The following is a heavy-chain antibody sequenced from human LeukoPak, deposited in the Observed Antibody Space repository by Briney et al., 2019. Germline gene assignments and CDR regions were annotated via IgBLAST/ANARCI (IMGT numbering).Heavy chain of an antibody. CDR1: GGSISSYY. D-gene: IGHD3-10*01. CDR3: ARQGYYGSGSYYSLPSYYYMDV. V-gene: IGHV4-59*08. Sequence: KASETLSLTCTGSGGSISSYYWSWIRQPPGKGLEWLGYIYYSGSTNYNPSLKSRVTISVDTSKNQFSLKLSSVTAADTAVYYCARQGYYGSGSYYSLPSYYYMDVWGKGTTVTVSS. CDR2: IYYSGST. J-gene: IGHJ6*03.